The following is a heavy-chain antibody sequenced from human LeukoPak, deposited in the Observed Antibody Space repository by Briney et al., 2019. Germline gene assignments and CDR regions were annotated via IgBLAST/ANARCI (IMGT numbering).Heavy chain of an antibody. V-gene: IGHV1-2*02. J-gene: IGHJ4*02. CDR3: ARRGQTSRTFDY. CDR2: INPNSGGT. CDR1: GFTFSSYG. D-gene: IGHD1-1*01. Sequence: PGRSLRLSCAASGFTFSSYGMHWVRQAPGQGLEWMGWINPNSGGTNYAQKFQGRVTMTRDTSISTAYMELSRLRSDDTAVYYCARRGQTSRTFDYWGQGTLVTVSS.